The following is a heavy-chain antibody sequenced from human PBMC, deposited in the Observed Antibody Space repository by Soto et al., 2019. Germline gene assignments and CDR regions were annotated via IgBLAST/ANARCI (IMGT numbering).Heavy chain of an antibody. J-gene: IGHJ5*02. V-gene: IGHV3-30-3*01. Sequence: QVQLVESGGGVVQPGRSLRLSCAASGFTFSSYAMHWVRQAPGKGLEWVAVISYDGSNKYYADSVKGRFTISRDNSKNTLYLQMHSLRAEETAVYYCARGYYDFWSGYYTSSVGNWFDPWGQGTLVTVSS. CDR3: ARGYYDFWSGYYTSSVGNWFDP. D-gene: IGHD3-3*01. CDR1: GFTFSSYA. CDR2: ISYDGSNK.